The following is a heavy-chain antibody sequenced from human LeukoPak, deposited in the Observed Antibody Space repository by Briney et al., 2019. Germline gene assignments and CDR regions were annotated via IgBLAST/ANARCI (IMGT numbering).Heavy chain of an antibody. CDR2: INPNNGGT. CDR1: GYTFTGYY. D-gene: IGHD3-16*01. CDR3: ARGGKSELGTCDY. J-gene: IGHJ4*02. Sequence: AASVKVSCKTSGYTFTGYYMHWVRQAPGQGVEWIGWINPNNGGTNYAQRFQGRLSMSTDTSINTAYMELSGLRSDDTAVYYCARGGKSELGTCDYWGQGTLVTVSP. V-gene: IGHV1-2*02.